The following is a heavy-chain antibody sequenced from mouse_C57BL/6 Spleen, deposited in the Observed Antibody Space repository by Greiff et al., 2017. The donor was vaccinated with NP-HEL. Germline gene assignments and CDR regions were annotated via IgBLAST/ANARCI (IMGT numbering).Heavy chain of an antibody. J-gene: IGHJ4*01. CDR3: TRDYGSLYAMDY. D-gene: IGHD1-1*01. Sequence: VQLKQSGAELVRPGASVTLSCKASGYTFTDYEMHWVKQTPVHGLEWIGAIDPETGGTAYNQKFKGKAILTADKSSSTAYMELRSLTSEDSAVDYCTRDYGSLYAMDYWGQGTSVTVSS. CDR1: GYTFTDYE. V-gene: IGHV1-15*01. CDR2: IDPETGGT.